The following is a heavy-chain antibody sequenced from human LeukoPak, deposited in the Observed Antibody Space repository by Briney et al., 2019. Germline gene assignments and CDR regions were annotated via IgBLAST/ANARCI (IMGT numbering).Heavy chain of an antibody. CDR2: ISLDGSMT. D-gene: IGHD5-24*01. J-gene: IGHJ4*02. CDR1: GFTFSSYW. V-gene: IGHV3-74*01. Sequence: GGSLRLSCTASGFTFSSYWMHWVRHVPGKGLMWLTRISLDGSMTSYADSVRGRFIISRDNAKNTVYLQLNGLRAEDTAVYHCAREGITLTLDYWGQGTLVAVSS. CDR3: AREGITLTLDY.